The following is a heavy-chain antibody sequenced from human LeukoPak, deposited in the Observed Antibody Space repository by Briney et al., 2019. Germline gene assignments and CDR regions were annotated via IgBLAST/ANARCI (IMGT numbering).Heavy chain of an antibody. V-gene: IGHV4-4*02. CDR1: GGSISSSNW. CDR2: IYHSGST. J-gene: IGHJ4*02. D-gene: IGHD6-13*01. Sequence: PSETLSLTCAVSGGSISSSNWWSWVRQPPGKGLEWIGEIYHSGSTNYNPSLKSRVTISVDKSKNQFSLKLSSETAADTAVYYCARVVSIAAAYPYYFDYWGQGTLVTVSS. CDR3: ARVVSIAAAYPYYFDY.